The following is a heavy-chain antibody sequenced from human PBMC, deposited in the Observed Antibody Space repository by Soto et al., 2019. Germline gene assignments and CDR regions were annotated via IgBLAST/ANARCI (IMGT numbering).Heavy chain of an antibody. CDR2: INAGNGNT. CDR3: AREEITMVRGVPGWFDP. V-gene: IGHV1-3*01. Sequence: QVQLVQSGAEVKKPGASVKVSCKASGYTFTSYAMHWVRQAPGQRLEWMGWINAGNGNTKYSQKFQGRVTITRDTSASTAYMELSSLRSEDTAVYYCAREEITMVRGVPGWFDPWGQGTLVTVSS. D-gene: IGHD3-10*01. CDR1: GYTFTSYA. J-gene: IGHJ5*02.